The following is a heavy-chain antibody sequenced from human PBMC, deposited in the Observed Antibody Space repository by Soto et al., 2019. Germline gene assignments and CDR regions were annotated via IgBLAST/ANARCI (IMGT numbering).Heavy chain of an antibody. J-gene: IGHJ4*02. V-gene: IGHV4-59*01. D-gene: IGHD6-19*01. Sequence: SETVSLTCTVSGGSISSYYWSWIRQPPGKGLEWIGYIYYSGSTNYNPSLKSRVTISVDTSKNQFSLKLSSVTAADTAVYYCARSIAVAGTGPFDYWGQGTLVTVSS. CDR1: GGSISSYY. CDR2: IYYSGST. CDR3: ARSIAVAGTGPFDY.